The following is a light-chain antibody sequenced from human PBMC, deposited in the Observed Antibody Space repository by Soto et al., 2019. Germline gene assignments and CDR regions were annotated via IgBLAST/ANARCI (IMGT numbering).Light chain of an antibody. V-gene: IGLV2-14*01. CDR2: EVS. CDR3: SSYTSSSTFYV. Sequence: QYALTQPASVSGSPGQSITISCTGTSSDLGGYNYVSWYQQHPGKAPKLMIYEVSNRPSGVSNRFSGSKSGNTASLTISGLQAEDEADYYCSSYTSSSTFYVFGTGTKLTVL. CDR1: SSDLGGYNY. J-gene: IGLJ1*01.